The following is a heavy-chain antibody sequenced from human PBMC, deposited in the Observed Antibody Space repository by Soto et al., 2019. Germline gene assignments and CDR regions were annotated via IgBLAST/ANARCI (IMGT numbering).Heavy chain of an antibody. J-gene: IGHJ6*02. D-gene: IGHD6-6*01. V-gene: IGHV1-46*01. CDR3: ARDKQLVWYGYYGMDV. CDR1: GYTLTSYH. Sequence: GASVKVSCKASGYTLTSYHIHWVRQAPGQGLEWMGVINPSVGSTTYAQKFQGRVTMTRDTSASTVYMELNSLRSEDTAVYYCARDKQLVWYGYYGMDVWGQGTTVTVSS. CDR2: INPSVGST.